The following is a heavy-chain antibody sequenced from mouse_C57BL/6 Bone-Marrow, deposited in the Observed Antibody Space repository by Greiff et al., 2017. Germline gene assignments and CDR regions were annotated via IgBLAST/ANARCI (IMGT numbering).Heavy chain of an antibody. CDR2: IDPANGNT. J-gene: IGHJ2*01. CDR1: GFNIKNTY. D-gene: IGHD2-5*01. V-gene: IGHV14-3*01. CDR3: ARSNYENFDY. Sequence: EVQLQQSVAELVRPGASVKLSCTASGFNIKNTYMPWVKQRPEQGLEWIGRIDPANGNTKYAPKFQGKATITADTSSNTAYLQLSSLTPEDTAIYYCARSNYENFDYWGQGTTLTVSS.